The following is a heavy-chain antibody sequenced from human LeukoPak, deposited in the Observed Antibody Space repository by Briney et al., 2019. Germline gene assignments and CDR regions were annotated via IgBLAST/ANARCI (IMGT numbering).Heavy chain of an antibody. V-gene: IGHV4-38-2*02. CDR3: ARHVSTTGTTVAIDY. D-gene: IGHD1-1*01. J-gene: IGHJ4*02. Sequence: SETLSPTCTVSGYSISSGYYWGWIRQPPGKGLEWIGSIYYSGSTYYNPSLKSRVTISVDTSKNQFSLKLSSVTAADTAVNYCARHVSTTGTTVAIDYWGQGTLVTVSS. CDR2: IYYSGST. CDR1: GYSISSGYY.